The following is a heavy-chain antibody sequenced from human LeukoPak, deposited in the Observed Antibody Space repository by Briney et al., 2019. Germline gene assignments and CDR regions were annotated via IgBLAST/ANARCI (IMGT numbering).Heavy chain of an antibody. J-gene: IGHJ5*02. D-gene: IGHD5-24*01. CDR3: ARAAPRTARDKRGFDP. CDR1: GYTFTSYD. Sequence: GASVKVSCKASGYTFTSYDINWVRQAPGQGLEWMGWMNPNSGNTGYAQKFQGRVTMTRNTSISTAYMELSSLRSEDTAVYYCARAAPRTARDKRGFDPWGQGTLVTVSS. V-gene: IGHV1-8*01. CDR2: MNPNSGNT.